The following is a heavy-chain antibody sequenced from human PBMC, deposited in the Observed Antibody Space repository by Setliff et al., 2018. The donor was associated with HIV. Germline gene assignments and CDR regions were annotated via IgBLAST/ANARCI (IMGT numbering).Heavy chain of an antibody. Sequence: GGSLRLSCAASGFTFSNYWMNWVRRPPGKGLEWVANIKQDGSDKYYVDSVKGRFTISRDNAKNSLFLQMNNLRVEDTAIYYCARPLYGGNSDIGGYWGQGTLVTVSS. CDR3: ARPLYGGNSDIGGY. V-gene: IGHV3-7*01. CDR1: GFTFSNYW. CDR2: IKQDGSDK. J-gene: IGHJ4*02. D-gene: IGHD4-17*01.